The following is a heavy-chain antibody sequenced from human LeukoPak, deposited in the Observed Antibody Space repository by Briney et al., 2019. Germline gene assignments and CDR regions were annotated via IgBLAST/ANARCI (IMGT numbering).Heavy chain of an antibody. CDR1: GFTFSSYA. V-gene: IGHV3-23*01. CDR2: ISGSGGST. D-gene: IGHD3-10*01. CDR3: AKLSPYGSGSYYNW. J-gene: IGHJ4*02. Sequence: GGSLRLSCAASGFTFSSYAMSWVRQAPGKGLEWVSAISGSGGSTYYADSVKGRFTISRHNSKNTLYLQMNSLRAEDTAVYYCAKLSPYGSGSYYNWGGQGTLVTVSS.